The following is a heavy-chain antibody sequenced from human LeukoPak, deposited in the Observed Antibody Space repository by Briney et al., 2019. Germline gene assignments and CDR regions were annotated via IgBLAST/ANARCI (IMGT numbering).Heavy chain of an antibody. Sequence: GGSLRLSCEGSGFTFSKYWMHWVRQAPGKGLVWVSSIYTDGSYTFYADSVKGRFTISRDNAKNMLYLQMNTLRVEDAAVYYCAKDLYHETDGWGQGTQVTVSS. CDR1: GFTFSKYW. V-gene: IGHV3-74*01. CDR3: AKDLYHETDG. D-gene: IGHD2-2*01. CDR2: IYTDGSYT. J-gene: IGHJ4*02.